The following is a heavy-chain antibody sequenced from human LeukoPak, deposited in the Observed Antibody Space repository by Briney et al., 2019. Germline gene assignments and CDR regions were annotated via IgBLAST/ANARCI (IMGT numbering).Heavy chain of an antibody. V-gene: IGHV1-69*13. CDR2: IIPIFGST. CDR1: GGTFSNYA. J-gene: IGHJ4*02. CDR3: ARENNWKYFDY. Sequence: ASVKVSCKASGGTFSNYAISWVRQAPGQGLEWMGGIIPIFGSTNYAQKFQGRVTITADESTSTAYMELSSLRSEDTAVYYCARENNWKYFDYWGQGTLVTVSS. D-gene: IGHD1-20*01.